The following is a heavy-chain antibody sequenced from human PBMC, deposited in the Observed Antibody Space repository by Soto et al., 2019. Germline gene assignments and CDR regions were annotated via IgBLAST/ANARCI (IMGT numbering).Heavy chain of an antibody. CDR1: GGSISTNY. CDR3: ARASDGFTYRRFDY. V-gene: IGHV4-59*01. CDR2: IYYSGST. J-gene: IGHJ4*02. D-gene: IGHD3-16*02. Sequence: PSETLSLTCTVSGGSISTNYWSWIRQSPGKGLEWIGYIYYSGSTNYNPSLKSRVTISEDTSKNQFSLNLSSVTSADTAVYYCARASDGFTYRRFDYWGQGALVTVSS.